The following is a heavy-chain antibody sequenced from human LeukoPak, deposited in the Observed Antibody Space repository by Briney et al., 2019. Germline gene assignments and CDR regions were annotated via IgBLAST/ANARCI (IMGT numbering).Heavy chain of an antibody. CDR1: GYTFTGYY. CDR3: AREGGYSYGRRGAFDI. J-gene: IGHJ3*02. CDR2: INPNSGGT. D-gene: IGHD5-18*01. V-gene: IGHV1-2*02. Sequence: ASVKVSCKASGYTFTGYYMHWVRQAPGQGLEWMGWINPNSGGTNYAQKFQGRVTMTRDTSISTAYMELSRLRSDDTAVYYCAREGGYSYGRRGAFDIWGQGTMVTASS.